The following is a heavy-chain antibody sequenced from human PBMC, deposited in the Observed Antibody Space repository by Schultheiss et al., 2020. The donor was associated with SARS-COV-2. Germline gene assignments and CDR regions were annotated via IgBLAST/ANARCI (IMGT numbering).Heavy chain of an antibody. CDR3: AKDIRPRRGAAYYFDY. D-gene: IGHD6-25*01. CDR2: IKQDGSEK. CDR1: GFTFGDYA. V-gene: IGHV3-7*03. J-gene: IGHJ4*02. Sequence: GESLKISCAASGFTFGDYAMSWFRQAPGKGLEWVANIKQDGSEKYYVDSVKGRFTISRDNAKNSLYLQMNSLRAEDTALYYCAKDIRPRRGAAYYFDYWGQGTLVTVSS.